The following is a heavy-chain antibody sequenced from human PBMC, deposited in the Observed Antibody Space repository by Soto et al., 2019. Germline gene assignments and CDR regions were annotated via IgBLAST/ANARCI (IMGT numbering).Heavy chain of an antibody. D-gene: IGHD3-10*01. CDR1: GGSINSYY. J-gene: IGHJ5*02. CDR2: IYYSGST. CDR3: ARTRGFGINWFDP. V-gene: IGHV4-59*01. Sequence: QVQLQESGPGLVKPSETLSLTCTVSGGSINSYYWSWIRQPPGKGLEWIGYIYYSGSTNYNPSLKSRVTISVDTSKNQFSLKLSSVTAADTAVYYCARTRGFGINWFDPWGQGTLVTVSS.